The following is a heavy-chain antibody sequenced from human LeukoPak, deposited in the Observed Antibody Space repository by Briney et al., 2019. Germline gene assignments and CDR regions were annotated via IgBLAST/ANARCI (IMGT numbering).Heavy chain of an antibody. CDR1: GYTFTSYH. V-gene: IGHV1-46*01. CDR3: ARDYVDDIPMIKDY. J-gene: IGHJ4*02. D-gene: IGHD2-8*01. Sequence: ASVKVSCRASGYTFTSYHMHWVRQAPGQGLEWMGLINLSGGSTTYAQRFQGRVTLTRDTSTSTVYMELSSLRSEDTAVYYCARDYVDDIPMIKDYWGQGTLVTVSS. CDR2: INLSGGST.